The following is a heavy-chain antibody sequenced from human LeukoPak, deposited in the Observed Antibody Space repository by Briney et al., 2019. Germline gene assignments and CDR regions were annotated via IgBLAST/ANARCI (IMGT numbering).Heavy chain of an antibody. CDR1: GYTFTSYY. CDR3: ARETTTVTRWDY. J-gene: IGHJ4*02. D-gene: IGHD4-11*01. Sequence: ASVKVSCKASGYTFTSYYMHWVRQAPGQGLKWMGIINPSGGSTSYAQKFQGRVTMTRDTSTSTVYMELSSLRSEDTAVYYCARETTTVTRWDYWGQGTLVTVSS. V-gene: IGHV1-46*01. CDR2: INPSGGST.